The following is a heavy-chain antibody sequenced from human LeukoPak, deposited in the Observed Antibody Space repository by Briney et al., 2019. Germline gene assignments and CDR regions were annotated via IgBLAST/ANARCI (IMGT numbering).Heavy chain of an antibody. J-gene: IGHJ3*02. V-gene: IGHV3-23*01. CDR2: ISGSGGST. CDR3: AKDFYGAGVVGAFDI. D-gene: IGHD3-10*01. CDR1: GFTFSSYA. Sequence: EGSLRLSCAASGFTFSSYAMSWVRQAPGKGLEWVSGISGSGGSTYYADSVKGRFTISRDNSKNTLYLQMNSLKAEDTAVYYCAKDFYGAGVVGAFDIWGEGTMVTVSS.